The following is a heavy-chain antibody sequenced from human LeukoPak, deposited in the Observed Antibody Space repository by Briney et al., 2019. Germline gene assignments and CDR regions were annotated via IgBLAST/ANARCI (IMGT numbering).Heavy chain of an antibody. CDR1: GYTFTSYY. CDR2: INPSGGST. D-gene: IGHD3-10*02. J-gene: IGHJ6*02. V-gene: IGHV1-46*01. Sequence: ASVRVSCKASGYTFTSYYMHWVRQAPGQGLEWMGIINPSGGSTSYAQKFQGRVTMTRDTSTSTLYMELSSLRPEDTALYYRARDLHYYVAMDVWGQGTTVTVSS. CDR3: ARDLHYYVAMDV.